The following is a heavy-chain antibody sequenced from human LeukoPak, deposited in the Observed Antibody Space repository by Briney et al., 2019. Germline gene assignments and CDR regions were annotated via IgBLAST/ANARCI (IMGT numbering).Heavy chain of an antibody. CDR1: GGSISSGGYF. V-gene: IGHV4-31*03. CDR2: IYYSGRT. Sequence: PSETLSLTCTVSGGSISSGGYFWSWIRQHPGKGLEWIGCIYYSGRTYYNPSLKSRVSISVDTSKNQFSLKLSSVTAADTAVYYCAKDYYRGNPGYYFDNWGQGTLVTVSP. D-gene: IGHD4-23*01. J-gene: IGHJ4*02. CDR3: AKDYYRGNPGYYFDN.